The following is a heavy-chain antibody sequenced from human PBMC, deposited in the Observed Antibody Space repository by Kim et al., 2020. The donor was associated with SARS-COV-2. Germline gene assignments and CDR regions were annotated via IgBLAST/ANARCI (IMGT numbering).Heavy chain of an antibody. Sequence: GGSLRLSCAASGFTFSSYGMHWVRQAPGKGLEWVAVISYDGSNKYYADSVKGRFTISRDNSKNTLYLQMNSLRAEDTAVYYCASTTDYGDYFDYWGQGTLVTVSS. CDR1: GFTFSSYG. CDR3: ASTTDYGDYFDY. V-gene: IGHV3-30*03. D-gene: IGHD4-17*01. J-gene: IGHJ4*02. CDR2: ISYDGSNK.